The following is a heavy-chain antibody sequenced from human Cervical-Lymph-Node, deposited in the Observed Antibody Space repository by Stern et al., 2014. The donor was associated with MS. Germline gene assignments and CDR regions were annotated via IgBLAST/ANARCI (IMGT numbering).Heavy chain of an antibody. D-gene: IGHD6-13*01. CDR1: GGTFSSDA. J-gene: IGHJ4*02. CDR2: IIPIFETA. V-gene: IGHV1-69*01. Sequence: VQLVESGAEVKKPGSSMKVSCKASGGTFSSDAIGWGRQAHGQGLEWMGGIIPIFETANYAQKFQGRVTITADQSTKTAYLELSSLTSGDTAMYFCASGTRSSWYFDFWGQGTLVTVST. CDR3: ASGTRSSWYFDF.